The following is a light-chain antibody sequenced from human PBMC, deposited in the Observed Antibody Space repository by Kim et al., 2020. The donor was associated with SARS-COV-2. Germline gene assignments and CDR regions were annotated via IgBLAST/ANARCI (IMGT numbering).Light chain of an antibody. CDR1: KLGDKY. CDR3: QAWDSNIVV. Sequence: SSELTQPPSVSVSPGQTASITCSGDKLGDKYACWYQHKPGQSPVLVVFQDNKRPSGIPERFSGSNSGNTATLTISGTQAMDEADYYCQAWDSNIVVFGGGTQLTVL. CDR2: QDN. J-gene: IGLJ2*01. V-gene: IGLV3-1*01.